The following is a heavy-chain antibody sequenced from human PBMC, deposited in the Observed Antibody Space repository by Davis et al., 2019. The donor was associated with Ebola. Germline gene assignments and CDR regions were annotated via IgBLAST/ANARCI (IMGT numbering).Heavy chain of an antibody. Sequence: GESLKISCAASGFTFNQYAMTWVRQAPGKGLEWVSTISKSGRDTNYADSGKGRLSVSRDNSKNTVYLQMSSLRVEDTAIYYCAKDNYAVTIMVGAFDIWGQGTVVTVSS. J-gene: IGHJ3*02. CDR2: ISKSGRDT. V-gene: IGHV3-23*01. CDR1: GFTFNQYA. CDR3: AKDNYAVTIMVGAFDI. D-gene: IGHD4-17*01.